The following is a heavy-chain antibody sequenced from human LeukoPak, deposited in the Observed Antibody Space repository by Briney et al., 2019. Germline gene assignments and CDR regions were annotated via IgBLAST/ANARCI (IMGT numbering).Heavy chain of an antibody. CDR1: GGTFSSYA. Sequence: SVKVSCKASGGTFSSYAISWVRQAPGQGLEWMGRIIPILGIANYAQKFQGRVTITADKSTSTAYMELSSLRSEDTAVYYCASTNYYDSSGYPPFDHWGQGTLVTVSS. V-gene: IGHV1-69*04. CDR3: ASTNYYDSSGYPPFDH. J-gene: IGHJ4*02. D-gene: IGHD3-22*01. CDR2: IIPILGIA.